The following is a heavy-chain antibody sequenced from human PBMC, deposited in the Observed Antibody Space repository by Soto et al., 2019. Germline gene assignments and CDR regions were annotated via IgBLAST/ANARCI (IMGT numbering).Heavy chain of an antibody. CDR3: ARGGSLRAFDI. D-gene: IGHD1-26*01. J-gene: IGHJ3*02. CDR1: GFTFSDHY. CDR2: IRSKAINDRT. V-gene: IGHV3-72*01. Sequence: GGSLRLSCAASGFTFSDHYMDWVRQAPGKGLEWVGRIRSKAINDRTEYAASVKGRFTISRDDSKNLLYLEVSSLNTDDTAVYYCARGGSLRAFDIWGRGTMVTVSS.